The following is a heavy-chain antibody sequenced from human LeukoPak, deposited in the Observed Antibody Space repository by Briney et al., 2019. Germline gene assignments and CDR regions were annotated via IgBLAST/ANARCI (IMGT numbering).Heavy chain of an antibody. CDR2: IYYSGST. Sequence: SETLSLTCTVSGGSISSYYWSWIRQPPGKGLEWIGYIYYSGSTNYNPSLKSRVTISVDTSKNQFSLKLSSVTAADTAVYYCARHKQRAPFDYWGQGTLVTVSS. V-gene: IGHV4-59*08. J-gene: IGHJ4*02. CDR3: ARHKQRAPFDY. D-gene: IGHD6-25*01. CDR1: GGSISSYY.